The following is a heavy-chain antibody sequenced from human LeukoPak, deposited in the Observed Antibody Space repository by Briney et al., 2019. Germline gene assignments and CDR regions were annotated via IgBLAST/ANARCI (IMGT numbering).Heavy chain of an antibody. CDR3: ARDALTGYARVFDY. V-gene: IGHV4-59*01. CDR2: IYYSGST. CDR1: GGSISSYY. Sequence: PSETLSLTCTVSGGSISSYYWSWIRQPPGKGLEWIGYIYYSGSTNYNPSLKSRATISVDTSKNQFSLKLSSVTAADTAVYYCARDALTGYARVFDYWGQGTLVTVSS. J-gene: IGHJ4*02. D-gene: IGHD3-9*01.